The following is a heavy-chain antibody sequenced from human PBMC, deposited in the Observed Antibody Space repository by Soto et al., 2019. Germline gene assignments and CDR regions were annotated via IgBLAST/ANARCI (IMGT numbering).Heavy chain of an antibody. D-gene: IGHD2-2*01. J-gene: IGHJ5*02. CDR1: GFTFSSYA. CDR2: ISFDGSNK. V-gene: IGHV3-30*03. Sequence: GGSLRLSCAASGFTFSSYAMHWVRQAPGKGLEWVAIISFDGSNKFYTDSVKGRFTISSDNSKNTLYLEISSPRAEDTAVYFCARDWANRADIVVGPAAIDVWFDPWGQGTLVTVSS. CDR3: ARDWANRADIVVGPAAIDVWFDP.